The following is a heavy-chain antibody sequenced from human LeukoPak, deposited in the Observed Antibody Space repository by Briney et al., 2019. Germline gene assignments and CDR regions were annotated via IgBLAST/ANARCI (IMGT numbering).Heavy chain of an antibody. CDR3: AKRGVVIRVILVGFHKEAYYFDS. CDR1: GITLSNYG. V-gene: IGHV3-23*01. CDR2: ISDSGGRT. D-gene: IGHD3-22*01. Sequence: GGSQRLSCAVSGITLSNYGMSWVRQAPGKGLEGVAGISDSGGRTNYADSVKGRFTISRDNLKNTLYLQMNSLRAEDTAVYFCAKRGVVIRVILVGFHKEAYYFDSWGQGVLVTVSS. J-gene: IGHJ4*02.